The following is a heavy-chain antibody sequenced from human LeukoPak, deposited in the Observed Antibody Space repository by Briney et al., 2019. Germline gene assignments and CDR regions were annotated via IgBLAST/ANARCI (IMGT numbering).Heavy chain of an antibody. CDR1: GFTFSSYW. V-gene: IGHV3-74*01. CDR2: INSDGSST. Sequence: GGSLRLSCAAYGFTFSSYWMHWVRQAPGKGLVWVSRINSDGSSTSYGDSVEGRFTISRDNARNTLYLQMKSLRTEDTAVYYCAGAHQLVAWYRGGYLEPWGQGTLVTVSS. D-gene: IGHD3-10*01. J-gene: IGHJ5*02. CDR3: AGAHQLVAWYRGGYLEP.